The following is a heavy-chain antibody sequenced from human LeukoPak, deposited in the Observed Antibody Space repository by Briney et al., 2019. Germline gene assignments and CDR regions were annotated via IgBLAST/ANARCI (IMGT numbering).Heavy chain of an antibody. CDR3: ARDHNYGGNAHFDY. CDR2: IWYDGSNK. J-gene: IGHJ4*02. D-gene: IGHD4-23*01. Sequence: GGSLRLSCAASGFTFSSYGMHWVRQAPGKGLEWVAVIWYDGSNKYYADSVKGRFTISRDNSKNTLYLQMNSLRAEDTAVYYCARDHNYGGNAHFDYWGQGTLVTVSP. CDR1: GFTFSSYG. V-gene: IGHV3-33*01.